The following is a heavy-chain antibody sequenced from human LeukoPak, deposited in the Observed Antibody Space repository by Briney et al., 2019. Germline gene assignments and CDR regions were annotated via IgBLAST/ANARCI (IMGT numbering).Heavy chain of an antibody. CDR3: GYDWTA. CDR1: GFTFSDYG. CDR2: IRSKAYGGTT. Sequence: GGSLRLSCTASGFTFSDYGMSWVRQAPGKGLEWVGFIRSKAYGGTTEYAASVKGRFTISRDDSKSIAYLQMNSLKTEDTAVYYCGYDWTAWGQGTLVTVSS. V-gene: IGHV3-49*04. J-gene: IGHJ5*02. D-gene: IGHD5-12*01.